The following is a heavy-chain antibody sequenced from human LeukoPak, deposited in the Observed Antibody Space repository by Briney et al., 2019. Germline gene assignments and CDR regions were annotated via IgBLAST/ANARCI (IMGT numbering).Heavy chain of an antibody. CDR3: AKDAQRGFDYSNSLEY. J-gene: IGHJ1*01. CDR2: ISGSGGAT. CDR1: GFTFSTFA. V-gene: IGHV3-23*01. Sequence: PGGSLRLSCAASGFTFSTFAMSWVRQAPGKGLQWVAGISGSGGATYYAQSVQGRFSLSRDNSKNILYLQMNSLRVQDTAIYYCAKDAQRGFDYSNSLEYWGQGSLVTVSS. D-gene: IGHD4-11*01.